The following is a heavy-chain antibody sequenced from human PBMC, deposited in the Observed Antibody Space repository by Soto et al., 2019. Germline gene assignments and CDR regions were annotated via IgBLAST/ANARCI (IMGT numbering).Heavy chain of an antibody. Sequence: ASVKVCWEASGNTFTSYYMHWVRQAPGQGLEWMGIINPSGGSTSYAQKFQGRVTMTRDTSTSTVYMELSSLRSEDTAVYYCVYYYDSSGYYRDYWGQGTLVTVSS. CDR3: VYYYDSSGYYRDY. D-gene: IGHD3-22*01. V-gene: IGHV1-46*01. CDR2: INPSGGST. CDR1: GNTFTSYY. J-gene: IGHJ4*02.